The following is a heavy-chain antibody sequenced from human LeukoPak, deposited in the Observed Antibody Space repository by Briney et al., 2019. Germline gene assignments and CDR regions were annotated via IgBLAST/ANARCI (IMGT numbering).Heavy chain of an antibody. D-gene: IGHD4-23*01. CDR2: IYYSGST. V-gene: IGHV4-39*01. Sequence: SETLSLTCTVSGGSISSSSYYWGWIRQPPGKGLEWIGSIYYSGSTYYYPSLKSRVTISVDTSKNQFSLKLSSVTAADTAVYYCARHHDYGGNCFFDYWGQGTLVTVSS. CDR3: ARHHDYGGNCFFDY. CDR1: GGSISSSSYY. J-gene: IGHJ4*02.